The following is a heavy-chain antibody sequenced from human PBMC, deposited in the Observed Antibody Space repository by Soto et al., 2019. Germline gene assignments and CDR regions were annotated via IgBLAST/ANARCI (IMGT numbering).Heavy chain of an antibody. J-gene: IGHJ6*03. D-gene: IGHD3-10*02. CDR3: AIDTVVRDPKEYYYMDI. CDR1: GFTFSSYW. CDR2: IKQDGSEK. V-gene: IGHV3-7*01. Sequence: GGSLRLSCAASGFTFSSYWMSWVRRAPGKGLEWVANIKQDGSEKYYVDSVKGRFTISRDNAKNSLYLQMNSLRAEDTAVYYCAIDTVVRDPKEYYYMDIWGKGTTVTVSS.